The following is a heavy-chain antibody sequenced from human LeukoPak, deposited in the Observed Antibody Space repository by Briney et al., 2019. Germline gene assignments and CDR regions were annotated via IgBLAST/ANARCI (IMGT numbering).Heavy chain of an antibody. V-gene: IGHV4-59*08. J-gene: IGHJ3*02. Sequence: PSETLSLTCTVSGDSLSSYYWSWIRQPPGKGLEWVGYIYYSGSTNYNPSLKSRVTISVDTSKNQFSLKLSSVTAADTAVYYCARHGRGYNYGYGAFDIWGQGTMVTVSS. CDR3: ARHGRGYNYGYGAFDI. CDR2: IYYSGST. CDR1: GDSLSSYY. D-gene: IGHD5-18*01.